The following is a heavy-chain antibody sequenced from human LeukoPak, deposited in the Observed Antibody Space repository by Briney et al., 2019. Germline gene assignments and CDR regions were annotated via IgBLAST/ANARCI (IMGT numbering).Heavy chain of an antibody. CDR2: IKSDGST. D-gene: IGHD3-22*01. V-gene: IGHV3-74*01. CDR1: GFIFSSYW. CDR3: ARAPSEIGGYYPEYFRH. J-gene: IGHJ1*01. Sequence: GGSLRLSCAASGFIFSSYWMHWVRQAPGKGLVWVSRIKSDGSTNHADSVKGRFTISRDNAKNTLSLQMNSLRAEDTGVYYCARAPSEIGGYYPEYFRHWGQGTLVTVSS.